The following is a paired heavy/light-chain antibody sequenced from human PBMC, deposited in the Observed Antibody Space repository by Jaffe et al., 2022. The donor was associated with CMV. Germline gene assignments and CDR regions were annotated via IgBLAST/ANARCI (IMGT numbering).Light chain of an antibody. CDR3: LQHNSYPRT. J-gene: IGKJ1*01. Sequence: DIQMTQSPSSLSASVGDRVTITCRASQGIRNDLGWYQQKPGKAPKRLIYAASTVQSGVPSRFSGSGSGTEFTLTISSLQPEDFATYYCLQHNSYPRTFGQGTKVEIK. CDR1: QGIRND. CDR2: AAS. V-gene: IGKV1-17*01.
Heavy chain of an antibody. Sequence: EVQLVESGGGLVRPGGSLRLSCAASGFTISSYWMSWVRQAPGKGLQWVANIKQDGRDKYYVDSVKGRFTISRDNAKNSLYLQMNSLRAEDTAVYFCARDGNDDFWSGYPFDSWGQGSLVTVSS. CDR3: ARDGNDDFWSGYPFDS. D-gene: IGHD3-3*01. J-gene: IGHJ4*02. V-gene: IGHV3-7*03. CDR2: IKQDGRDK. CDR1: GFTISSYW.